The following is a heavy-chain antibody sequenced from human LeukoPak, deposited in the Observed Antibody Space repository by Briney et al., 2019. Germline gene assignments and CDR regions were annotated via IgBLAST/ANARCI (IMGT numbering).Heavy chain of an antibody. Sequence: GGSLRLSCAASGFTFSSYGMHWVRQAPGKGLEWVAVISDNGNDKYYVDSVKGRFTVSRDNSQNTVYLQMNSLRTEDTALYYCASGLLGCRGGSCYPTDYWGQGTLVTVSS. D-gene: IGHD2-15*01. J-gene: IGHJ4*02. CDR2: ISDNGNDK. CDR1: GFTFSSYG. V-gene: IGHV3-30*03. CDR3: ASGLLGCRGGSCYPTDY.